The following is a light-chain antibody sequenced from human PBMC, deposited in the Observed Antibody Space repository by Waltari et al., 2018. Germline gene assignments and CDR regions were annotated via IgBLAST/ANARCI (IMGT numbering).Light chain of an antibody. Sequence: QSALTQPRSVSGSPGQSVTISCTGTSAAVGGTDFVSWYQRHPGRAPKLIISDVTKRPSGFPDRFSGSKSGNTASLTISGLQAEDEADYYCCSYAGRYTLIFGGGTKVTVL. V-gene: IGLV2-11*01. J-gene: IGLJ2*01. CDR2: DVT. CDR1: SAAVGGTDF. CDR3: CSYAGRYTLI.